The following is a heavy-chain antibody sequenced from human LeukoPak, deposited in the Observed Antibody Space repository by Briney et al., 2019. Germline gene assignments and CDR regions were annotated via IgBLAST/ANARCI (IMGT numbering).Heavy chain of an antibody. CDR2: IYWDDEK. V-gene: IGHV2-5*02. CDR1: GFSLRTSGEA. D-gene: IGHD3-10*01. J-gene: IGHJ4*02. CDR3: AHRRGGYFDS. Sequence: SGPTLVKPTQTLTLTCTFSGFSLRTSGEAVGWIRQPPGKALEWLALIYWDDEKPSSPSLRNRLAITKDTSRNQVVLIMTNMDPVDTATYYCAHRRGGYFDSWGQGTLVTVSS.